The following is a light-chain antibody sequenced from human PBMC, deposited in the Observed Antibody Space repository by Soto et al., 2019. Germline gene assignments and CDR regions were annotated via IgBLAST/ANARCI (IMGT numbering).Light chain of an antibody. J-gene: IGKJ1*01. CDR1: QSVTSNY. Sequence: EAVLTQSPGTVSLSQGERATLSCRASQSVTSNYLAWYQQKPGQAPRLLIYAASSRATGIPDRFSGGGAGSSVTLIISRLEPEDFGVYYCHQYECSVTWTFGHGTKVVIK. CDR2: AAS. CDR3: HQYECSVTWT. V-gene: IGKV3-20*01.